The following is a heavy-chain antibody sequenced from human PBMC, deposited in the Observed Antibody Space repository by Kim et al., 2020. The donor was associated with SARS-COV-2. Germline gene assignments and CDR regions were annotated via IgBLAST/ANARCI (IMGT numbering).Heavy chain of an antibody. J-gene: IGHJ6*02. CDR3: ARSGYGYGYNYYYGMDV. V-gene: IGHV1-69*13. CDR2: IIPIFGTA. CDR1: GGTFSSYA. Sequence: SVKVSCKASGGTFSSYAISWVRQAPGQGLEWMGGIIPIFGTANYAQKFQGRVTITADESTSTAYMELSSLRSEDTAVYYCARSGYGYGYNYYYGMDVWGQGTTVTVSS. D-gene: IGHD5-18*01.